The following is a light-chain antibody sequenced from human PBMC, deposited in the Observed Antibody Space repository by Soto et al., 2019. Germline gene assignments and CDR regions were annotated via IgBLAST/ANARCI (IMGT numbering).Light chain of an antibody. V-gene: IGKV3-15*01. J-gene: IGKJ1*01. CDR2: GAS. CDR3: QHYNNWPPWT. CDR1: QSVSNN. Sequence: EIVMTQSPATLSVSPGERATLSCRASQSVSNNLAWYQQKFGQAPRLLIYGASTRATGIPARFSGSGSGTEFTLTISSLQSEDFAVYYCQHYNNWPPWTFGQGNKVEVK.